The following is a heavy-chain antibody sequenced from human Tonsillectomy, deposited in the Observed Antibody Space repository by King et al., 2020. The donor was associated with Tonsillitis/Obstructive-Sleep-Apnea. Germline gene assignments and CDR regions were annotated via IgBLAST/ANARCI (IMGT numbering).Heavy chain of an antibody. CDR3: ARAPGTIGTTLFAY. CDR1: GYTLTGYY. CDR2: INPSGGST. D-gene: IGHD1-1*01. J-gene: IGHJ4*02. Sequence: QLVQSGAEVRKPGASVKASCMASGYTLTGYYIHWVRQAPGQGLEWMGTINPSGGSTRYAQKFQGRVTMTRVTSTSTVYMELNSLGSEDTAVYYCARAPGTIGTTLFAYWGQGTLVTVSS. V-gene: IGHV1-46*01.